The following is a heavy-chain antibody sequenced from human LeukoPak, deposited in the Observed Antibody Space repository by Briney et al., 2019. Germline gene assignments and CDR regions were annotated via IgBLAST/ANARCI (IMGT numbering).Heavy chain of an antibody. Sequence: SVKVSCKASGGTFSSYAISWVRQAPGQGLEWMGGIIPIFGTANYAQKFQGRVTITADESTSTAYMELSSLRSEDTAVYYCARDCSSTSCYPRYYYYYGMDVWGKGTTVTVSS. CDR3: ARDCSSTSCYPRYYYYYGMDV. J-gene: IGHJ6*04. D-gene: IGHD2-2*01. CDR1: GGTFSSYA. CDR2: IIPIFGTA. V-gene: IGHV1-69*01.